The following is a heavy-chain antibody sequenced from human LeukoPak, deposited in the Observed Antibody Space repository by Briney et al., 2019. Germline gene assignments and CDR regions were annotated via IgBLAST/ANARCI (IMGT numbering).Heavy chain of an antibody. V-gene: IGHV1-18*01. D-gene: IGHD3-10*01. CDR3: ARAFFYYNSGSYYNDY. J-gene: IGHJ4*02. CDR2: ISTHSGNT. Sequence: GASVKVSCTASGYTFTSYGISWVRQAPGQGLEWMGWISTHSGNTNSAQKLQGRVTMTTDTSTSTAYMELRSLRSDDTAVYYCARAFFYYNSGSYYNDYWGQGTLVTVSS. CDR1: GYTFTSYG.